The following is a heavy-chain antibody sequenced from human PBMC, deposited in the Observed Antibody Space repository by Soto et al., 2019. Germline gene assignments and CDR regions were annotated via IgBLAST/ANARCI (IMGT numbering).Heavy chain of an antibody. Sequence: GESLKISCQGSGYTFSNYWIGWVRQMPGKGLEWMGIIYPGDSDTRYSPSFQGQVTISADKSINTAYLQWSSLGASDTAMYYCVRRGGLGRMYYFDCWGQGTQVTVSS. D-gene: IGHD3-16*01. CDR1: GYTFSNYW. CDR2: IYPGDSDT. J-gene: IGHJ4*02. V-gene: IGHV5-51*01. CDR3: VRRGGLGRMYYFDC.